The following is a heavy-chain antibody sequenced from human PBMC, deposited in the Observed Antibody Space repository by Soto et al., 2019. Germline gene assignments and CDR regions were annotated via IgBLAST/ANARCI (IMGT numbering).Heavy chain of an antibody. Sequence: QITLNESGPTVVRPTETLTLTCRFSGFSLTTSGVGVGWIRQSPGKAPEWLALIYWDDDKRDSASLKSRLTITKDTSKSQVVLTVSDLDPTDTATYSCAHRVLRTVFGLVTTTAIYFDFWGQGTPVAVSS. V-gene: IGHV2-5*02. CDR3: AHRVLRTVFGLVTTTAIYFDF. CDR2: IYWDDDK. D-gene: IGHD3-3*01. CDR1: GFSLTTSGVG. J-gene: IGHJ4*02.